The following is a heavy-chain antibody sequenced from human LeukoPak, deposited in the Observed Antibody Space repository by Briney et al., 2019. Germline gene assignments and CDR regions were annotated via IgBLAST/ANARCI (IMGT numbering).Heavy chain of an antibody. D-gene: IGHD3-22*01. J-gene: IGHJ3*02. CDR2: IHYSGST. Sequence: SETLSLTCTVSGDSIRSYYWSWIRQPPGKGLEWIGNIHYSGSTNYNPSLKSRVTISVDTSKNQFSLKLSSVTAADTAVYYCARRSRYDSSGYYYPWAFDIWGQGTMVTVSS. CDR1: GDSIRSYY. V-gene: IGHV4-59*08. CDR3: ARRSRYDSSGYYYPWAFDI.